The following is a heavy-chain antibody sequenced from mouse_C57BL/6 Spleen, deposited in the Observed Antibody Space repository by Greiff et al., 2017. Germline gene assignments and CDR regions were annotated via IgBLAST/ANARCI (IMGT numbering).Heavy chain of an antibody. D-gene: IGHD3-2*02. CDR1: GYTFTSYW. Sequence: VQLQQSGTELVKPGASVKLSCKASGYTFTSYWMHWVKQRPGQGLEWIGNINPSNGGTNYNEKFKSKATLTVDKSSSTAYMQLSSLTSEYSAVYYCARGAQATLAWFAYWGQGTLVTVSA. CDR3: ARGAQATLAWFAY. V-gene: IGHV1-53*01. CDR2: INPSNGGT. J-gene: IGHJ3*01.